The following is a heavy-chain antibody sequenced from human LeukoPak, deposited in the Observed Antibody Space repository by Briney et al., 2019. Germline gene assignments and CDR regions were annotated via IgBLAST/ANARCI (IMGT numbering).Heavy chain of an antibody. CDR2: MYYGGSS. V-gene: IGHV4-39*01. CDR1: GGSISGTDYY. J-gene: IGHJ6*02. Sequence: SETLSLTCSVSGGSISGTDYYWAWIRQPPGKGLEWIGSMYYGGSSYHNPSLKSRVTISVDTSKNQFSLTLSSVTAADTAVYYCARHMGGSYYQYYYYGMDVWGQGTTVTVSS. CDR3: ARHMGGSYYQYYYYGMDV. D-gene: IGHD1-26*01.